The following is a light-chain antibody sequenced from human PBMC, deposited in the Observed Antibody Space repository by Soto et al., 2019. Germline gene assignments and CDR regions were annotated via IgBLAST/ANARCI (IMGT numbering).Light chain of an antibody. CDR3: QQYGSSPLT. J-gene: IGKJ4*01. Sequence: EIALTQSPGTLSLSPGERATLSCRASQSVSTSYLAWYQQKPGQAPRLLIYGASTSATGIPDRFSGSGSGAHFTITISRLEPEYFAVYYCQQYGSSPLTFGGGTKVEIK. CDR2: GAS. CDR1: QSVSTSY. V-gene: IGKV3-20*01.